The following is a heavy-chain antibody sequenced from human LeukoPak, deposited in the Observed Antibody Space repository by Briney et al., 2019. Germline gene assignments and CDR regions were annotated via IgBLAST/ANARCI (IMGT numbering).Heavy chain of an antibody. CDR3: ARDKHSSLNWFDP. J-gene: IGHJ5*02. D-gene: IGHD6-19*01. Sequence: ASVKVSCKASGYTFTSYYMHWVRQAPGQGLEWMGIINPSGGSTSYAQKFQGRVTITADESTSTAYMELSSLRPEDTAVYYCARDKHSSLNWFDPWGQGTLVTVSS. V-gene: IGHV1-46*01. CDR2: INPSGGST. CDR1: GYTFTSYY.